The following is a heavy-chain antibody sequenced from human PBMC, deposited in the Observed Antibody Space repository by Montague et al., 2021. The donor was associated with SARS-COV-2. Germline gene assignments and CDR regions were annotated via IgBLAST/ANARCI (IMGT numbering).Heavy chain of an antibody. Sequence: SETLSLTCTVSGDSVNNNKNYWGWIRQPPGKGLEWIGSNYHDGSTYYNPSLWSRITMSVDTAKNQFSLRLTSVTAADTAVYYCAHRGGLGAIWGQGTLVTASS. CDR3: AHRGGLGAI. CDR2: NYHDGST. J-gene: IGHJ1*01. CDR1: GDSVNNNKNY. V-gene: IGHV4-39*01. D-gene: IGHD3-10*01.